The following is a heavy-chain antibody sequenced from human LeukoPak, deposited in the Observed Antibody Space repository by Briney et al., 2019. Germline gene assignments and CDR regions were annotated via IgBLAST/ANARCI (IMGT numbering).Heavy chain of an antibody. CDR3: AKDTRIGGPAYHYYGMDV. J-gene: IGHJ6*02. D-gene: IGHD2/OR15-2a*01. CDR1: GFTFDDYA. V-gene: IGHV3-9*01. Sequence: PGGSLRLSCAASGFTFDDYAMHWVRQAPGKGLEWVSGISWNSGSIGYADSVKGRFTISRDNAKNSLYLQMNSLRAEDTALYYCAKDTRIGGPAYHYYGMDVWGQGTTVTVSS. CDR2: ISWNSGSI.